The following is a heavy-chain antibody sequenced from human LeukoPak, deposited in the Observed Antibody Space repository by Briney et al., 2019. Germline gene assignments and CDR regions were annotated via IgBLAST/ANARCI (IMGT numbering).Heavy chain of an antibody. Sequence: PGGSLRLSCVGSGFIFSSFDMSWVRQAPGKGLEWVSTVSGGGAYTYYADSVKGGFTVSRDDSKSMHFLQMNSLRPEDTALYFCAKRITVSAGYYLDSWGQGTLVTVSS. CDR3: AKRITVSAGYYLDS. V-gene: IGHV3-23*01. CDR1: GFIFSSFD. J-gene: IGHJ4*02. CDR2: VSGGGAYT. D-gene: IGHD2-8*01.